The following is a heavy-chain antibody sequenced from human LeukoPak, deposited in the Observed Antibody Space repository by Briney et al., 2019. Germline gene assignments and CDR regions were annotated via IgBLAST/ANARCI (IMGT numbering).Heavy chain of an antibody. CDR2: INPSGGST. V-gene: IGHV1-46*01. CDR1: GYTFTGYY. Sequence: ASAKVSCKASGYTFTGYYMHWVRQGPGQGLERMGIINPSGGSTSYAQKFQGRVTMTRDMSTSTVYMELSSLRSEDTAVYYCARDIKRTDSSGAPGEFDIWGQGTMVTVSS. D-gene: IGHD3-22*01. CDR3: ARDIKRTDSSGAPGEFDI. J-gene: IGHJ3*02.